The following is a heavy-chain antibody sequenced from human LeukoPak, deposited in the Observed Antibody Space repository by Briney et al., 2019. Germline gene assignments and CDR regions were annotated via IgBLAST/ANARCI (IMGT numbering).Heavy chain of an antibody. V-gene: IGHV3-53*01. CDR3: ARGPRMVRGVIYFDY. CDR1: GFTVSTNY. J-gene: IGHJ4*02. CDR2: IYGGGST. D-gene: IGHD3-10*01. Sequence: AGGSLRLSCAASGFTVSTNYMSWVRQAPGKGLEWVSVIYGGGSTYYADSVKGRFTISRDNSKNTVYLQMNSLRDEDTAVYYCARGPRMVRGVIYFDYWGQGTLVTVSS.